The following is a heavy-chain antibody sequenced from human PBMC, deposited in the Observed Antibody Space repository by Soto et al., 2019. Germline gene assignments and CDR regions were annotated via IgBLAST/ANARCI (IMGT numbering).Heavy chain of an antibody. CDR2: ISSSSSTI. CDR1: GFTFSSYS. Sequence: GGSLRLFCAASGFTFSSYSMNWVRQAPGKGLEWVSYISSSSSTIYYADSVKGRFTISRDNAKNSLYLQMNSLRDEGTAVYYCAREGSRGYSYGSYFDYWGQGTLVTVSS. V-gene: IGHV3-48*02. CDR3: AREGSRGYSYGSYFDY. J-gene: IGHJ4*02. D-gene: IGHD5-18*01.